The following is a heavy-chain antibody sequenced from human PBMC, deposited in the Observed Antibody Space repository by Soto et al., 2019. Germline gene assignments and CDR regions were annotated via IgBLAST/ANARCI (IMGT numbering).Heavy chain of an antibody. CDR1: GGSISSGDYY. V-gene: IGHV4-30-4*01. CDR3: ARGSSGFSNDY. Sequence: SETLSLTCTVSGGSISSGDYYWSWIRQPPGKGLEWIGYIYYSGTTYYNPSLKSLVTISVDTSKNQFSLKVSSVTAADTAVYYCARGSSGFSNDYWGQGNLVTVSS. CDR2: IYYSGTT. D-gene: IGHD6-19*01. J-gene: IGHJ4*02.